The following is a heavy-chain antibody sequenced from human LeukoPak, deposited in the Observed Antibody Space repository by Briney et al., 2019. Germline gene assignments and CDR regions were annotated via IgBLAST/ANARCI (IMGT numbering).Heavy chain of an antibody. CDR3: AREYYYDPGAFDI. Sequence: GGSLRLSCAASGFTFSSYWMSWVRQAPGKGLEWVANIKQGGSEKYYVDSVKGRFTISRDNAKNSLYLQMNSLRAEDTAVYYCAREYYYDPGAFDIWGQGTMVTVSS. D-gene: IGHD3-22*01. CDR1: GFTFSSYW. J-gene: IGHJ3*02. CDR2: IKQGGSEK. V-gene: IGHV3-7*01.